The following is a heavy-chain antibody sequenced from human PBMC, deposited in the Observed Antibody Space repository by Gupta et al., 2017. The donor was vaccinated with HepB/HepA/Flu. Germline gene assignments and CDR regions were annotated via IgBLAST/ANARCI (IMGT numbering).Heavy chain of an antibody. Sequence: EVQLLESGGGLVQPGESLRLSCATSGFTFAGYVMHWVRQAPGKGLEWVSTMTGAGSHTFYADSVKGRFTISRDNSKSTLFLQMTSLRAEDTAVYDCARRGGEVYGASDSWGQGTLVSVSS. D-gene: IGHD3-10*01. CDR2: MTGAGSHT. J-gene: IGHJ4*02. CDR3: ARRGGEVYGASDS. CDR1: GFTFAGYV. V-gene: IGHV3-23*01.